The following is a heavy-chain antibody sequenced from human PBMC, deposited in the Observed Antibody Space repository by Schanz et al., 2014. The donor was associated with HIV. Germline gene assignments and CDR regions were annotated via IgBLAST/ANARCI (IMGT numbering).Heavy chain of an antibody. V-gene: IGHV3-48*04. Sequence: EVQLLESGGGLVQPGGSLRLSCAASGFTFSSYAMSWVRQAPGKGLEWVSYISSSGSTIYYADSMKGRFTISRDNAKNSLYLQMNSLRAEDTALYYCAKDMGSGSYETFDIWGQGTMVTVSS. CDR1: GFTFSSYA. D-gene: IGHD1-26*01. CDR2: ISSSGSTI. CDR3: AKDMGSGSYETFDI. J-gene: IGHJ3*02.